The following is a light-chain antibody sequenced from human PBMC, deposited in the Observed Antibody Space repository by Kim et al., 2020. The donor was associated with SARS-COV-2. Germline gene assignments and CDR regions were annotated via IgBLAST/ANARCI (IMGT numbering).Light chain of an antibody. J-gene: IGLJ3*02. CDR1: SLRSYY. Sequence: SSELTQDPAVSVALGQRVRITCQGDSLRSYYASWYQQKTGQAPIPVIFGKNNLPSGIADRFSGTSSGNTASLTITGAQAEDEAEYYCCPRDGSGNLWVFGGGTKLTVL. V-gene: IGLV3-19*01. CDR3: CPRDGSGNLWV. CDR2: GKN.